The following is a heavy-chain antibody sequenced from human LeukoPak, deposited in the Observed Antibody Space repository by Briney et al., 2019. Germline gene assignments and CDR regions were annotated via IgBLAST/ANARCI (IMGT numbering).Heavy chain of an antibody. CDR1: GGSISSGSYY. J-gene: IGHJ6*03. Sequence: SETLSLTCTVSGGSISSGSYYWSWIRQPAGKGLEWIGRIYTSGSTNYNPSLKSRVTISVDTSKNQFSLKLNSVTAADTAVYYCASRVVLSPYYYYYMDVWGKGTTVTVSS. V-gene: IGHV4-61*02. D-gene: IGHD3-3*01. CDR3: ASRVVLSPYYYYYMDV. CDR2: IYTSGST.